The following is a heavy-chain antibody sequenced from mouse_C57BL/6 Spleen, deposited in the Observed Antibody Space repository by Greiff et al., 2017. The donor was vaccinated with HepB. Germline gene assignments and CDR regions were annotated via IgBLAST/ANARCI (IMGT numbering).Heavy chain of an antibody. V-gene: IGHV1-64*01. J-gene: IGHJ2*01. CDR1: GYTFTSYW. Sequence: VQLQQPGAELVKPGASVKLSCKASGYTFTSYWMHWVKQRPGQGLEWIGMINPNSGSTNYNEKFKSKATLTVDKSSSTAYMQLSSLTSEDSAVYYCARDGNYEGFDYWGQGTTLTVSS. CDR2: INPNSGST. CDR3: ARDGNYEGFDY. D-gene: IGHD2-1*01.